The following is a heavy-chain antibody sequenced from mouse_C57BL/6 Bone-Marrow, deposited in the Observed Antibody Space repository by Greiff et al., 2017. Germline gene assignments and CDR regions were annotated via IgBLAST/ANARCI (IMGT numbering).Heavy chain of an antibody. Sequence: VKLQQSGPGLVQPSQSLSITCTVSGFSFTGYGVHWVRQSPGKGLEWLGVIWSGGSTDSNAAFISRLSISKDNSKSQVFFQMNSLQADDTAIYYCARNCWLLFYAMDYWGQGTSVTVSS. V-gene: IGHV2-2*01. D-gene: IGHD2-3*01. CDR2: IWSGGST. J-gene: IGHJ4*01. CDR3: ARNCWLLFYAMDY. CDR1: GFSFTGYG.